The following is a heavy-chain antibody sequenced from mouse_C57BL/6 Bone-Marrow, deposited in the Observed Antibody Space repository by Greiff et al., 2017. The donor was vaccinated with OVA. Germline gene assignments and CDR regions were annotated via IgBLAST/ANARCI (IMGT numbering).Heavy chain of an antibody. Sequence: VQLQESGGDLVKPGGSLKLSCAASGFTFSSYGMSWVRQTPDKGLEWVATISSGGSYTYYPDSVKGRFTISRDKAKNTLYLKMSSLKCEDTAMYDGARHYYYGSREGGFAYWGQGTLVTVSA. CDR1: GFTFSSYG. D-gene: IGHD1-1*01. CDR2: ISSGGSYT. J-gene: IGHJ3*01. CDR3: ARHYYYGSREGGFAY. V-gene: IGHV5-6*01.